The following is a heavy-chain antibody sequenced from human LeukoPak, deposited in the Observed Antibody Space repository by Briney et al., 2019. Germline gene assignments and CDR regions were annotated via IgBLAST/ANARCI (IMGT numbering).Heavy chain of an antibody. J-gene: IGHJ6*02. CDR3: ARGEGYGGIYGMDV. D-gene: IGHD4-23*01. CDR1: GYTFSSYN. Sequence: ASVKVSCKASGYTFSSYNIHWLRQVPGQGLEWMGIINPSGGSTNYAQKFQDRVTLTRDTSTSTVYMELSRLRSDDTAVYYCARGEGYGGIYGMDVWGQGTTVTVSS. V-gene: IGHV1-46*01. CDR2: INPSGGST.